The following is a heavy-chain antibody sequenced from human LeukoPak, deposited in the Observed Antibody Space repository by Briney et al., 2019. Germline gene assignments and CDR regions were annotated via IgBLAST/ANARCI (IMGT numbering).Heavy chain of an antibody. CDR1: GFTFSSYS. CDR2: ISSSSYI. Sequence: GGSLRLSCAASGFTFSSYSMNWVRQAPGKGLVCVSSISSSSYIYYADSVKGRFTISRDNAKNSLYLQMNSLRAEDTAVYYCASNQGGYYDSSGQTTVDYWGQGTLVTVSS. J-gene: IGHJ4*02. V-gene: IGHV3-21*01. D-gene: IGHD3-22*01. CDR3: ASNQGGYYDSSGQTTVDY.